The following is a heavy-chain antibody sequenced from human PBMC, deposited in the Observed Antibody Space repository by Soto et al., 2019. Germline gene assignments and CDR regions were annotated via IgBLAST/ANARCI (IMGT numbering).Heavy chain of an antibody. J-gene: IGHJ6*02. CDR1: GFTFDDYA. CDR3: AKDSGSSSLGYYYYGMDV. D-gene: IGHD6-6*01. V-gene: IGHV3-43D*04. Sequence: GGSLRLSCAASGFTFDDYAMHWVRQAPGKGLEWVSLISWDGGSTYYADSVKGRFTISRDNSKNSLYLQMNSLRAEDTALYYCAKDSGSSSLGYYYYGMDVWGQGTTVTVSS. CDR2: ISWDGGST.